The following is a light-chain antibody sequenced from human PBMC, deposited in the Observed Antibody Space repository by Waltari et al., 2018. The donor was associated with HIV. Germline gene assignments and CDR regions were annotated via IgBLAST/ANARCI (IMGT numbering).Light chain of an antibody. J-gene: IGKJ5*01. CDR1: QSVSTK. V-gene: IGKV3-15*01. CDR2: TAS. Sequence: EVVMTQSPATLSVSPGERATLSCRASQSVSTKLAWYQQKPGQAPRLLIYTASTRATGTPARFSGSGSGTEFTLTISNLQSEDFAVYYCQQYNKWPPITFGQGTRLEIK. CDR3: QQYNKWPPIT.